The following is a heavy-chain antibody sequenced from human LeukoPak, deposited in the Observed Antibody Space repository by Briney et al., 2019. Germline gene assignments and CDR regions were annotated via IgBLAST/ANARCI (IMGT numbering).Heavy chain of an antibody. CDR3: ARFYGDYDYFDY. D-gene: IGHD4-17*01. CDR1: GYTFTSYG. J-gene: IGHJ4*02. Sequence: GASVKVSCKASGYTFTSYGISWVRQAPGQGLEWMGWISAYNGNTNYAQKLQGRVTMTTDTSTSTACMELRSLRSDDTAVYYCARFYGDYDYFDYWGQGTLVTVSS. CDR2: ISAYNGNT. V-gene: IGHV1-18*01.